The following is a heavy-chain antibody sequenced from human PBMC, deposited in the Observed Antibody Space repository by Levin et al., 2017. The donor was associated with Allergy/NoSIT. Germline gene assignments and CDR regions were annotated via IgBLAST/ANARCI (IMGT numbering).Heavy chain of an antibody. J-gene: IGHJ6*03. V-gene: IGHV4-38-2*02. Sequence: SETLSLTCTISGYSISNGYDWGWIRQPPGKGLEWIGNIFHRGTTYYNPSLQSRVTISVDTSKNQISLKLRSVTAADTAVYYCARGPDYGPARCYHMDVWGKGTTVTVSS. CDR3: ARGPDYGPARCYHMDV. D-gene: IGHD3-10*01. CDR2: IFHRGTT. CDR1: GYSISNGYD.